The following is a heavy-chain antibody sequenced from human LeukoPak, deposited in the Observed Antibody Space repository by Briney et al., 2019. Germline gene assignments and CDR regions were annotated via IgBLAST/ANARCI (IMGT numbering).Heavy chain of an antibody. D-gene: IGHD3-22*01. J-gene: IGHJ4*02. CDR2: ISGSGGNT. Sequence: GGSLRLSCAASGFTFSSYAMSWVRQAPGKGLEWGSAISGSGGNTYYADSVKGRFTISRDNSKNTLFLQMNRLRAEDTAVYYCARDTYYYDSSGYWADYWGQGTLVTVSS. CDR1: GFTFSSYA. CDR3: ARDTYYYDSSGYWADY. V-gene: IGHV3-23*01.